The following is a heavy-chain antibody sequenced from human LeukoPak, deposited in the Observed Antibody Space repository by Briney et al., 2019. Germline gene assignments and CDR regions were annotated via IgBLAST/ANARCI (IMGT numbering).Heavy chain of an antibody. CDR2: IKQDGSEK. V-gene: IGHV3-7*01. J-gene: IGHJ6*02. CDR3: ARDDILDV. Sequence: GGSLRLSCAASEFTLGSHWMSWVRQAPGEGLEWVASIKQDGSEKYYVDSVKGRFTISRDNAKNSLYLQMNSLRVEDTAVYYCARDDILDVWGQGTTVTVSS. CDR1: EFTLGSHW. D-gene: IGHD3-9*01.